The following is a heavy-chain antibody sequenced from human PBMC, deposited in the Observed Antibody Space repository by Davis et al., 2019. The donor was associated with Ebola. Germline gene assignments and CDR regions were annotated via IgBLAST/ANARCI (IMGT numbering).Heavy chain of an antibody. Sequence: PSETLSLTCAVYGGSFSGYYWRWIRQPPGKGLEWIGEINHSGSTNCNPSLKSRVTISVDTSKNQFSLKLSSVTAADTAVYYCARDRVVAATPSDYYYYYGMDVWGQGTTVTVSS. V-gene: IGHV4-34*01. CDR3: ARDRVVAATPSDYYYYYGMDV. CDR1: GGSFSGYY. CDR2: INHSGST. D-gene: IGHD2-15*01. J-gene: IGHJ6*02.